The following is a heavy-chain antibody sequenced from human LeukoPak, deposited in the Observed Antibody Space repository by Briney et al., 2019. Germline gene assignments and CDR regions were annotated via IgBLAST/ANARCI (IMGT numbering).Heavy chain of an antibody. CDR3: TRDFEGQWLVFWFDP. D-gene: IGHD6-19*01. Sequence: GGSLRLSCTASGFTFGDYAMSWFRQAPGKGLEWVGFIRSKACGGTTEYAASVKGRFTISRDDSKSIAYLQMNSLKTEDTAVYYCTRDFEGQWLVFWFDPWGQGTLVTVSS. V-gene: IGHV3-49*03. CDR2: IRSKACGGTT. J-gene: IGHJ5*02. CDR1: GFTFGDYA.